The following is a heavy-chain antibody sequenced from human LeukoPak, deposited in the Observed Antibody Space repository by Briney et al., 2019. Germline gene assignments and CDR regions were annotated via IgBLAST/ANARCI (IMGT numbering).Heavy chain of an antibody. D-gene: IGHD4-17*01. V-gene: IGHV3-21*01. CDR2: ISSSSTYI. J-gene: IGHJ4*02. CDR3: ARDGDGYYFDY. CDR1: GFTFSSYS. Sequence: GGSLRLSCAASGFTFSSYSMNWVRQAPGKGLEWVSSISSSSTYIYYADSLKGRFTIPRDNAKNSLYLQMNSLRAEDTAVYYCARDGDGYYFDYWGQGTLVTVSS.